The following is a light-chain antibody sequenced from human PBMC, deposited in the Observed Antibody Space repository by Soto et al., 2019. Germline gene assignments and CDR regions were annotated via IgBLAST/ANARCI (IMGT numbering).Light chain of an antibody. CDR2: DAS. J-gene: IGKJ5*01. CDR1: LNVSTL. Sequence: DIQMTQSPSSLSASVGDRVTITCQASLNVSTLLSWYQQKPGKAPKLLIYDASNLEIGVPSRFSGSGSGTHFTFTINNLQSEDIATYYCQQYENRPITFGQGTRLEIK. CDR3: QQYENRPIT. V-gene: IGKV1-33*01.